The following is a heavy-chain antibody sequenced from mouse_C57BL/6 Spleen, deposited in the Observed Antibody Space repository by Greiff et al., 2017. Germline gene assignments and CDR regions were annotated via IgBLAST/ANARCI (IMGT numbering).Heavy chain of an antibody. J-gene: IGHJ2*01. CDR2: ISSGSSTI. CDR3: ARGSTWGGYYFDY. Sequence: EVKLMESGGGLVKPGGSLKLSCAASGFTFSDYGMHWVRQAPEKGLEWVAYISSGSSTIYYADTVKGRFTISRDNAKNTLFLQMTSQRSEDTAMYYGARGSTWGGYYFDYWGQGTTLTVSS. CDR1: GFTFSDYG. V-gene: IGHV5-17*01. D-gene: IGHD1-1*01.